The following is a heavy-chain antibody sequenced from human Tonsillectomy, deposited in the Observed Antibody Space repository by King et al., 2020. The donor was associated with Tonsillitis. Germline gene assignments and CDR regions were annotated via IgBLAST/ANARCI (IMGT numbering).Heavy chain of an antibody. CDR2: IGVYNGNT. J-gene: IGHJ5*02. D-gene: IGHD3-3*01. CDR3: ARDYDDFWSGSGGWFDP. Sequence: VQLVESGAEVKKPGASVKVSCKASGYTFTSYGISWVRQAPGQGLEWMGWIGVYNGNTNYAQKLQGRVTMTTATSTSTAYLELRSLRPDDTAVYYCARDYDDFWSGSGGWFDPWGQGTLVTVSS. V-gene: IGHV1-18*01. CDR1: GYTFTSYG.